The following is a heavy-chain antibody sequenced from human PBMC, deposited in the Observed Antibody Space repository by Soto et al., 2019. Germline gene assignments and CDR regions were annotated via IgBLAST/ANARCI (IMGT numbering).Heavy chain of an antibody. V-gene: IGHV3-15*01. CDR1: GFSFSNAW. CDR2: IKKKTDGGTA. CDR3: RTQWLD. Sequence: VQLVESGGGVVQPGRSLRLSCAASGFSFSNAWMSWVRQAPGKGLEWLGHIKKKTDGGTADYAAPVKGRFTISRDDSKNTLYLQMNSLRTEDTAVYYCRTQWLDWGQGTLVTVSS. D-gene: IGHD6-19*01. J-gene: IGHJ4*02.